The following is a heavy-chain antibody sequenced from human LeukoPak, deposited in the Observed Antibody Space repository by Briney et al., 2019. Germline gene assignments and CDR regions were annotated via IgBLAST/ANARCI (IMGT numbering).Heavy chain of an antibody. CDR1: GFTFSNYW. D-gene: IGHD7-27*01. J-gene: IGHJ4*02. CDR3: ARVSRWGLNHNPHY. CDR2: IKHDGSEK. V-gene: IGHV3-7*03. Sequence: PGGSLRLSCAASGFTFSNYWMSWVRQAPGKGLEWVANIKHDGSEKYYVDSVKGRFTISRGIAMNSLYMQMNSLRAEDTAVYYCARVSRWGLNHNPHYWGQGTLVTVSS.